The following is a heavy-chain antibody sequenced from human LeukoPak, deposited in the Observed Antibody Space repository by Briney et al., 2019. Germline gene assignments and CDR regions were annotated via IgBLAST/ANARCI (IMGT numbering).Heavy chain of an antibody. Sequence: PGGSLRLSCTSSGFTFGDYAMSWFRQAPGKGLEWVAFIRSKAYGGTTEYAASVKGRFTISRDDSKSIAYLQMNSLRAEDTAVYYCAKVKAVAGQFDYWGQGTLVTVSS. J-gene: IGHJ4*02. CDR1: GFTFGDYA. V-gene: IGHV3-49*03. CDR2: IRSKAYGGTT. CDR3: AKVKAVAGQFDY. D-gene: IGHD6-19*01.